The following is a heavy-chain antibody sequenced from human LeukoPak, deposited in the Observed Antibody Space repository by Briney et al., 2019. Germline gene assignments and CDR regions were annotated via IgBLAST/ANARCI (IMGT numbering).Heavy chain of an antibody. CDR1: GYTFTSYG. CDR3: ARIRFLEWLFYYYYYMDV. D-gene: IGHD3-3*01. J-gene: IGHJ6*03. Sequence: GASVKVSCKASGYTFTSYGISWVRQAPGQGLEWMGWISAYNGDTNYAQKPQGRVTMTTDTSTSTAYMELRSLRSDDTAVYYCARIRFLEWLFYYYYYMDVWGKGTTVTVSS. CDR2: ISAYNGDT. V-gene: IGHV1-18*01.